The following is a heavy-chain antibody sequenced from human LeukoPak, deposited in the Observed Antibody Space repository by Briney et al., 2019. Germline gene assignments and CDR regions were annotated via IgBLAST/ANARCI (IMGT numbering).Heavy chain of an antibody. CDR2: INPSGGST. CDR1: GYTFTSYY. V-gene: IGHV1-46*01. J-gene: IGHJ6*03. Sequence: GASVKVSCKASGYTFTSYYMHWVRQAPGQGLEWMGIINPSGGSTSYAQKFQGRLTMTRDTSTSTVYMELSSLRSEDTAVYYCARSGSSSSPPYYYYYYYMDVWGKGTTVTVSS. D-gene: IGHD6-6*01. CDR3: ARSGSSSSPPYYYYYYYMDV.